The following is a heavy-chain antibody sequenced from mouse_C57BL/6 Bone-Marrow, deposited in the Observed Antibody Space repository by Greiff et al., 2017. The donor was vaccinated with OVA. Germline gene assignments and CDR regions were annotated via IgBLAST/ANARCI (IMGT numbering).Heavy chain of an antibody. Sequence: EVKLMESGGDLVKPGGSLKLSCAASGFTFSSYGMSWVRQTPDKRLEWVATISSGGSYTYYPDRVKGRFTISRDNAKNTLYLQMSSLKSEDTAMYYCARRGYYGSPFAYWGQGTLVTVSA. V-gene: IGHV5-6*02. CDR3: ARRGYYGSPFAY. J-gene: IGHJ3*01. D-gene: IGHD1-1*01. CDR1: GFTFSSYG. CDR2: ISSGGSYT.